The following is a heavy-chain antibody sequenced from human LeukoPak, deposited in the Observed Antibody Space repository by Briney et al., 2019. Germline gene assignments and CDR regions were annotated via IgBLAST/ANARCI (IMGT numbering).Heavy chain of an antibody. CDR1: GGSFSSSTYY. D-gene: IGHD2-21*01. J-gene: IGHJ1*01. V-gene: IGHV4-39*01. Sequence: SETLSLTCTVSGGSFSSSTYYWGWIRQPPGKGLEWIGSIYYSGSTYYNPSLKSRVTVSVDTSKNQFSLKLNSVTAADTAVYYCARHKGIFQNWGQGTLVTVSS. CDR2: IYYSGST. CDR3: ARHKGIFQN.